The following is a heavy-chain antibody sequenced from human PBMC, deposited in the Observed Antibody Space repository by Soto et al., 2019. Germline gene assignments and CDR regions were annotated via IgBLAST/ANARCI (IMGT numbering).Heavy chain of an antibody. V-gene: IGHV1-18*01. J-gene: IGHJ6*02. CDR2: ISPYSGNT. D-gene: IGHD3-16*01. Sequence: QVQLVQSGDEVRKPGSSVKFSAKASGYIFVNYGIAWLRRAPGQGFEWMGWISPYSGNTHYASKVQGRFTITTDTSTSTAYMDLGSLTSDDTDVYYCAMVDNYVTPTPQDVWGQGTTVTVSS. CDR3: AMVDNYVTPTPQDV. CDR1: GYIFVNYG.